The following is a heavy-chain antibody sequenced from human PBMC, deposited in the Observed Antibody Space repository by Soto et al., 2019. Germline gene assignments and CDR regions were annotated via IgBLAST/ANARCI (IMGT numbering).Heavy chain of an antibody. CDR1: GFTFSSYG. V-gene: IGHV3-30*18. Sequence: GGSLRLSCAASGFTFSSYGMHWVRQAPGKGLEWVAVISYDGSNKYYADSVKGRFTISRDNSKNTLYLQMNSLRAEDTAVYYCAKESDIVLVPAAREGYHFDYWGQGTLVTVSS. CDR2: ISYDGSNK. D-gene: IGHD2-2*01. J-gene: IGHJ4*02. CDR3: AKESDIVLVPAAREGYHFDY.